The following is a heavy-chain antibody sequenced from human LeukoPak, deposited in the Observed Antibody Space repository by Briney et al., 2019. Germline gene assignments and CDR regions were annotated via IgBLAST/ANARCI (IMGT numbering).Heavy chain of an antibody. CDR3: QTGTKFSGIDY. V-gene: IGHV3-30*01. Sequence: GRSLRLSCAASGFTFSSYAMHWVRQAPGKGLEWVAVISYDGSNKYYADSVKGRFTISRDNSKNTLYLQMNSLRAEDTAVYYCQTGTKFSGIDYWGQGTLVTVSS. CDR1: GFTFSSYA. CDR2: ISYDGSNK. D-gene: IGHD1-7*01. J-gene: IGHJ4*02.